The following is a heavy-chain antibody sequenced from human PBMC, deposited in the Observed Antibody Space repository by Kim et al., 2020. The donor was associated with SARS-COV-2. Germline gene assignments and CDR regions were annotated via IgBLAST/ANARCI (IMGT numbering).Heavy chain of an antibody. CDR1: GGSISSYY. D-gene: IGHD6-13*01. Sequence: SETLSLTCTVSGGSISSYYWSWIRQPAGKGLEWIGRIYTSGSTNYNPSLKSRVTMSVDTSKNQFSLKLSSVTAADTAVYYCARSWSAAAERDLDAFDIWGQGTMVTVSS. V-gene: IGHV4-4*07. CDR3: ARSWSAAAERDLDAFDI. CDR2: IYTSGST. J-gene: IGHJ3*02.